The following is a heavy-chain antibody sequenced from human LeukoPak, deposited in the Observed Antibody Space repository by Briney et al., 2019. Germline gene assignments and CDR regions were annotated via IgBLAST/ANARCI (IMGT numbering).Heavy chain of an antibody. CDR2: ISGGAGGT. Sequence: GGSLRLSCVASGFTFGTYAMSWVRQAPGKGLEWVSGISGGAGGTYYADSVKGRFTISRDNSKNTLYLQMNSLKAEDTAMYYCAKGVVVYYGVNSNFDSWGQGTLVAVSS. V-gene: IGHV3-23*01. CDR3: AKGVVVYYGVNSNFDS. D-gene: IGHD4-23*01. J-gene: IGHJ4*02. CDR1: GFTFGTYA.